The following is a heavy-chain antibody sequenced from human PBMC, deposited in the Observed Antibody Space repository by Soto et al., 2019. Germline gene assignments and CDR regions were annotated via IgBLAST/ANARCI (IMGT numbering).Heavy chain of an antibody. Sequence: SETLSLTCTVSGDSISSGSYWAWIRQPPGKGPEWIASIYHGGTTFYNPSLKSRITISVDTSNNQFSLKLTSVTAADTDVYYCARVHVMVVAGSTFDYWGHGTLVTVS. D-gene: IGHD6-19*01. J-gene: IGHJ4*01. V-gene: IGHV4-38-2*02. CDR3: ARVHVMVVAGSTFDY. CDR1: GDSISSGSY. CDR2: IYHGGTT.